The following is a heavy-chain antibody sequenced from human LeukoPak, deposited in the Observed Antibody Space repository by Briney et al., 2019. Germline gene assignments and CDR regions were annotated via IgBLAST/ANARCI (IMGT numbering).Heavy chain of an antibody. CDR2: IYYSGAT. Sequence: SETLSLTCTVSGGSIRSSNYYWGWIRQPPGKGLEWIGSIYYSGATYYNPSLKGRVTISVDTSKNQFSLKLSSVTAADTAVYYCARANTAMVPRFDPWGQGTLVTVSS. CDR1: GGSIRSSNYY. V-gene: IGHV4-39*07. J-gene: IGHJ5*02. CDR3: ARANTAMVPRFDP. D-gene: IGHD5-18*01.